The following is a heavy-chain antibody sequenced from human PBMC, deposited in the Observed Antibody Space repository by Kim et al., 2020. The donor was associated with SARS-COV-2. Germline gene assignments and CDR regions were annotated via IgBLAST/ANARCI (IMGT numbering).Heavy chain of an antibody. Sequence: SETLSLTCAVYGGSFSGYYWSWIRQPPGKGLEWIGEINHSGSTNYNPSLKSRVTISVDTSKNQFSLKLSSVTAADTAVYYCARGGWWSKPPAVWGQGTLVTVSS. CDR3: ARGGWWSKPPAV. CDR2: INHSGST. D-gene: IGHD2-15*01. CDR1: GGSFSGYY. J-gene: IGHJ4*02. V-gene: IGHV4-34*01.